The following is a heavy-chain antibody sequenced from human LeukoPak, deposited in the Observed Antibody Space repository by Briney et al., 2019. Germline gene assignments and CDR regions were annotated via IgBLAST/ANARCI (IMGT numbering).Heavy chain of an antibody. CDR2: IRSKAYGETT. J-gene: IGHJ4*02. Sequence: GGSLRLSCTASRFTFGNYSMSWFRQAPGKGLEWVGFIRSKAYGETTEYAASVKGRFTISRDDSKSIAYLQMNSLETEDTAVYFCARGRYCSGGSCYGARWGQGTLVTVSS. V-gene: IGHV3-49*03. CDR3: ARGRYCSGGSCYGAR. CDR1: RFTFGNYS. D-gene: IGHD2-15*01.